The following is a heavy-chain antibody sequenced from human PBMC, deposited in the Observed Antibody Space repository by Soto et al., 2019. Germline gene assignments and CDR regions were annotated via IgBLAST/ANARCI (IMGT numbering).Heavy chain of an antibody. J-gene: IGHJ6*02. CDR2: INAGNGNT. V-gene: IGHV1-3*01. Sequence: ASVKVSCKASGYTFTSYAMHWVRQAPGQRLEWMGWINAGNGNTKYSQKFQGRVTITRDTSASTAYMELSSLRSEDTAVYYCARDSYYGSGVIYYGMDVWGQGTTVTVSS. CDR1: GYTFTSYA. D-gene: IGHD3-10*01. CDR3: ARDSYYGSGVIYYGMDV.